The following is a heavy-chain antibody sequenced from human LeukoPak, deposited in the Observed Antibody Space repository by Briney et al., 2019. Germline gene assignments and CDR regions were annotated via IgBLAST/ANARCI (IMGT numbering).Heavy chain of an antibody. J-gene: IGHJ3*01. CDR2: ISYDGNTI. D-gene: IGHD2-15*01. V-gene: IGHV3-30*18. CDR1: GFSFSSYG. Sequence: GRSLRHSCAASGFSFSSYGMHWVRQAPGKGLEWLTVISYDGNTIYYADSVKGRFTISRDNSKNTLYLQMNSLRIEDTAVYYCAKDLSVVVAHDSFDFGCQGTMVTVSS. CDR3: AKDLSVVVAHDSFDF.